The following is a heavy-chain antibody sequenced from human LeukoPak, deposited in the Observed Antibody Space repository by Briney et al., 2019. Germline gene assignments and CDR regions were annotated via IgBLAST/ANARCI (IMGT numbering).Heavy chain of an antibody. V-gene: IGHV4-59*12. CDR1: GDSISSFY. J-gene: IGHJ4*02. CDR3: ARDRAGGNFDY. CDR2: IYYSGNT. Sequence: SETLSLTCTVSGDSISSFYWSWIRQPPGKGLELIGYIYYSGNTHYNPSLESRVTISVDTSKNQFSLKLSSVTAADTAVYYCARDRAGGNFDYWGQGTLVTVSS. D-gene: IGHD3-16*01.